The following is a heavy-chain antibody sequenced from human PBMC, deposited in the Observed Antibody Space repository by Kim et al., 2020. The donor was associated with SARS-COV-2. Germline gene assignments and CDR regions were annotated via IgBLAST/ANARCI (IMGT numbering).Heavy chain of an antibody. CDR3: AREGKDMGCFDY. V-gene: IGHV3-30*01. J-gene: IGHJ4*02. Sequence: YYADSVKGRFTISRDNSKNTLYLQMNSLRAEDTAVYYCAREGKDMGCFDYWGQGTLVTVSS.